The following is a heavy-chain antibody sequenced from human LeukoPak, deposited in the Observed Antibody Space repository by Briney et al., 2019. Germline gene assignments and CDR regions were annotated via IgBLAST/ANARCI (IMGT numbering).Heavy chain of an antibody. CDR2: IYTSGST. CDR3: AKHASWFDP. CDR1: GGSISSGSYY. V-gene: IGHV4-61*02. Sequence: SETLSLTCTVSGGSISSGSYYWSWIRQPAGKGLEWIGRIYTSGSTNYDPSLKSRVTMSIDLSKNQFSLNLTSVTAADTAIYYCAKHASWFDPWGQGTLVTVSS. J-gene: IGHJ5*02.